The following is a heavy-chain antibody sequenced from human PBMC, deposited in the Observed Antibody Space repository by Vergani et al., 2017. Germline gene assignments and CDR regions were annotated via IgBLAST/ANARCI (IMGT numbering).Heavy chain of an antibody. D-gene: IGHD6-13*01. CDR1: GFTFSDYY. V-gene: IGHV3-11*05. Sequence: QVQLVESGGGLVKPGGSLRLSCAASGFTFSDYYMSWIRQAPGKGLEWDSYISSSSSYTNYADSVKGRFTISRDNAKNSLYLQMNSLRAEDTAVYYCARAPGYSSSWYDYWGQGTLVTVSS. CDR2: ISSSSSYT. CDR3: ARAPGYSSSWYDY. J-gene: IGHJ4*02.